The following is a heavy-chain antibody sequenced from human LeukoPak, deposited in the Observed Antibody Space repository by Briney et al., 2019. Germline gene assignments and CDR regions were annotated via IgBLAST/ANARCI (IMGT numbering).Heavy chain of an antibody. Sequence: ASVKVSCKASGGTFSSYAISWVRQAPGQGLEWMGRIIPILGIANYAQTFQGRVTITADKSTSTAYMELSSLRSEDTAVYYCARLGIAAAGDAFDIWGQGTMVTVSS. CDR1: GGTFSSYA. J-gene: IGHJ3*02. CDR2: IIPILGIA. D-gene: IGHD6-13*01. CDR3: ARLGIAAAGDAFDI. V-gene: IGHV1-69*04.